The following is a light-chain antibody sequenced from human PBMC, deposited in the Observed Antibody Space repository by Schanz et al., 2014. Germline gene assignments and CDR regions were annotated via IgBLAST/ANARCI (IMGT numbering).Light chain of an antibody. Sequence: QSALTQPPSASGSPKQSVSISCTGTSSDVGGYNYVSWYQQHPGKAPKLMIYDVSNRPSGVSNRFSGSKSGNTASLTVSGLQAEDEADYYCSSYADSSTLFGPGTKVTVL. CDR2: DVS. J-gene: IGLJ1*01. CDR1: SSDVGGYNY. CDR3: SSYADSSTL. V-gene: IGLV2-8*01.